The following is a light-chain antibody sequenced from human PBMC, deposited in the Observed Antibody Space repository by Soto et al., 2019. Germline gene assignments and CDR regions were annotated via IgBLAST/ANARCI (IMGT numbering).Light chain of an antibody. CDR2: GAS. V-gene: IGKV3-20*01. CDR1: ELVSTSS. CDR3: QHYGTSAL. J-gene: IGKJ3*01. Sequence: IVLTPSPGTLSWSPGERATLSGRASELVSTSSLAWYQQKPGQAPRLLIYGASGRATGIPDMFSVSASGTYFTLTISRLEPEDFAVYYCQHYGTSALFGPGTKVDIK.